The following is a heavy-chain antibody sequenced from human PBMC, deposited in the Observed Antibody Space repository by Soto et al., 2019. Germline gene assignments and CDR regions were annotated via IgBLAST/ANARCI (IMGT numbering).Heavy chain of an antibody. D-gene: IGHD1-26*01. CDR2: MSASSGDT. CDR3: TKGRWELLW. J-gene: IGHJ4*02. Sequence: EEQLLESGGGLVQPGGSLRLSCAASGFTFSSYAMSWVRQAPGKGLEWVSSMSASSGDTYYADSVKGRFTISRDNSKNTLFPQMDRLRAEDTAVYFCTKGRWELLWWGQGTLVTVSS. V-gene: IGHV3-23*01. CDR1: GFTFSSYA.